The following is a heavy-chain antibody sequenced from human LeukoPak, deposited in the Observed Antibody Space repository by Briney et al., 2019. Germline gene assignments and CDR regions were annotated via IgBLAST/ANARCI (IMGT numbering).Heavy chain of an antibody. D-gene: IGHD5-12*01. CDR2: IYYSGST. CDR3: ARHEDGYALDY. J-gene: IGHJ4*02. Sequence: SETLSLTCTVSGGSISSYYWSWIRQPPGKGLEWIGYIYYSGSTNYNPSLKSRVTISVDTSKNQFSLKLSSVTAVDTAVYYCARHEDGYALDYWGQGTLVTVSS. CDR1: GGSISSYY. V-gene: IGHV4-59*08.